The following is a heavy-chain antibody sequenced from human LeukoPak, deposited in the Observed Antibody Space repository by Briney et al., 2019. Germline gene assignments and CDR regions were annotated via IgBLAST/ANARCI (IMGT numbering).Heavy chain of an antibody. CDR2: IYYSGST. J-gene: IGHJ3*02. V-gene: IGHV4-61*01. D-gene: IGHD2-15*01. Sequence: SETLSLTCTVSGGSVSSGSYSWSWIRQPPGKGLEWIGYIYYSGSTSYNPSLKSRVTISVDTSKNQFSLKLSSVTAADTAVYYCARGRDCSGGSCYYDAFDIWGQGTMVTVSS. CDR3: ARGRDCSGGSCYYDAFDI. CDR1: GGSVSSGSYS.